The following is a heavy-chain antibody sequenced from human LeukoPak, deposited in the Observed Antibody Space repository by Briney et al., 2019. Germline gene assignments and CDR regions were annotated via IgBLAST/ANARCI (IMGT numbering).Heavy chain of an antibody. CDR1: GGSLSDYH. J-gene: IGHJ3*02. CDR3: VRGGGSYFI. Sequence: SETLSLTCAVSGGSLSDYHWTWFRQPPGKSLEWIGEIHRSGSTNYNPSIKSRVTMSMDTSKNQFSLNLTSVTAADTAVYYCVRGGGSYFIWGQGATVTVSS. CDR2: IHRSGST. V-gene: IGHV4-34*01. D-gene: IGHD1-26*01.